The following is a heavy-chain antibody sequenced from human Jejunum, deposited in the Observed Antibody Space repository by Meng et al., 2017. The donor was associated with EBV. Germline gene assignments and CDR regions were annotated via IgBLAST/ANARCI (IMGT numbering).Heavy chain of an antibody. CDR2: LYYAGKA. CDR1: GDSVTGYNY. CDR3: ARGRGYDYGDS. J-gene: IGHJ5*02. V-gene: IGHV4-61*01. D-gene: IGHD5-12*01. Sequence: QVQLQESGQGLVKPSETLSLTCSVSGDSVTGYNYWTWIRQPPGKGLEWIGNLYYAGKAIYKPSLQSRVTISVDTSKNQISLKVTSVTAADTAIYYCARGRGYDYGDSWGQGTLVTVSS.